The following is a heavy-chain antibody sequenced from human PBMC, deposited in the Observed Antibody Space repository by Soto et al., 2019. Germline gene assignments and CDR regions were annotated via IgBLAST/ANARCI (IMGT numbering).Heavy chain of an antibody. Sequence: GGSLRLSCAASGFTFSSYDMHWVRQATGKGLEWVSAIGTAGDTYYPGSVKGRFTISRENAKNSLYLQMNSLRAGDTAVYYCARQAYYYGSGSYYKGYYYMDVWGKGTTVTVSS. CDR1: GFTFSSYD. D-gene: IGHD3-10*01. V-gene: IGHV3-13*01. J-gene: IGHJ6*03. CDR3: ARQAYYYGSGSYYKGYYYMDV. CDR2: IGTAGDT.